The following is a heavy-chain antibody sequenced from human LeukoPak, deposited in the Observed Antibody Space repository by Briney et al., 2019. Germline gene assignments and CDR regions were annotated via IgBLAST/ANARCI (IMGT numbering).Heavy chain of an antibody. CDR3: ARDSRDGYNYHYYYGMDV. CDR1: GYTFTSYY. CDR2: INPSGGST. V-gene: IGHV1-46*01. J-gene: IGHJ6*02. D-gene: IGHD5-24*01. Sequence: ASVKVSFKASGYTFTSYYMHWVRQAPGQGGEWMGLINPSGGSTSYAQKFQGRVTMTRDTSTSTVYMELSSLRSEDTAVYYCARDSRDGYNYHYYYGMDVWGQGTTVTVSS.